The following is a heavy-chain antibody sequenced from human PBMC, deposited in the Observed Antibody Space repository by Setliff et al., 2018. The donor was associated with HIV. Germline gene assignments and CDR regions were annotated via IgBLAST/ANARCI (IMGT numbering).Heavy chain of an antibody. J-gene: IGHJ4*02. V-gene: IGHV1-2*06. D-gene: IGHD3-10*01. Sequence: ASVKVSCKASGYTFTSYYIHWVRQAPGQGLEWMGRINPNSGGTKYGQKSQGRVTMTRDTSASTAYMELSSLRSEDTAVYYCARGSSGFRSGSYYNTFIDYWGQGTLVTVSS. CDR2: INPNSGGT. CDR3: ARGSSGFRSGSYYNTFIDY. CDR1: GYTFTSYY.